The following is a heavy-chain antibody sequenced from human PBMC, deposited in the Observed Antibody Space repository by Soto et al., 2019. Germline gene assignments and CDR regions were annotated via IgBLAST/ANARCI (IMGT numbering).Heavy chain of an antibody. CDR1: GFTFDDYG. D-gene: IGHD3-9*01. CDR3: ARDNYDILTGYYNGPGDY. Sequence: TGGSLRLSCAASGFTFDDYGMSWVRQAPGKGLERVSGINWNGGSTGYADSVKGRFTISRDNAKNSLYLQMNSLRAEDTALYYCARDNYDILTGYYNGPGDYWGQGTLVTVSS. CDR2: INWNGGST. J-gene: IGHJ4*02. V-gene: IGHV3-20*04.